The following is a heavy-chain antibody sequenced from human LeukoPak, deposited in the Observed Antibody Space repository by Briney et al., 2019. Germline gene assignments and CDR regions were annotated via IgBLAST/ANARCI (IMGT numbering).Heavy chain of an antibody. D-gene: IGHD3-3*01. Sequence: ASVKVSCQASGYIFVSFGITWVRQAPGQGLEWMGWINPNSGGTNYAQKFQGRVTMTRDTSTSTAYMELSRLRSDDTAVYYCASSITIFGVVIWGQGTLVTVSS. CDR2: INPNSGGT. V-gene: IGHV1-2*02. CDR3: ASSITIFGVVI. CDR1: GYIFVSFG. J-gene: IGHJ4*02.